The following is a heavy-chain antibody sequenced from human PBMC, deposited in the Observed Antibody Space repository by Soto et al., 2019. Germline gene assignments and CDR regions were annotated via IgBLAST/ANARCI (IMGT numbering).Heavy chain of an antibody. Sequence: EVQVLESGGGLVQPGGSLRLSCVASGFTFTTYAMTWVRQAPGKGLXXXXXISGSGGSTHYADSVKGRFIISRDNSKNTLYLQMNGLRAEDTAVYYCAKTGFGRYCSSTSCVHFDYWGQGTLVTVSS. CDR2: ISGSGGST. CDR1: GFTFTTYA. D-gene: IGHD2-2*01. J-gene: IGHJ4*02. V-gene: IGHV3-23*01. CDR3: AKTGFGRYCSSTSCVHFDY.